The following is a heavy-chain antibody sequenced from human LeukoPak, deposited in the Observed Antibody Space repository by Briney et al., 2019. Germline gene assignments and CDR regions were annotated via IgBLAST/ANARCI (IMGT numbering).Heavy chain of an antibody. J-gene: IGHJ4*02. Sequence: PGGSLRLSCAASGFPFSSYGMHWVRQAPGKGLEWVAVIPYDGKNEDYADSVKGRFTISRDNAKNTLYLQMNSLRAEDTAVYYCAVPRLKKTTVVTGGFDYWGQGTLVTVSS. CDR1: GFPFSSYG. CDR2: IPYDGKNE. V-gene: IGHV3-30*03. CDR3: AVPRLKKTTVVTGGFDY. D-gene: IGHD4-23*01.